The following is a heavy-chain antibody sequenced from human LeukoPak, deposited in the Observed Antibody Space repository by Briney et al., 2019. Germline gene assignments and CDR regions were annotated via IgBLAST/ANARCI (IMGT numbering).Heavy chain of an antibody. CDR1: GGSFSGYY. J-gene: IGHJ5*02. CDR3: ATAPGVCGGDCHMNWFDP. V-gene: IGHV4-34*01. D-gene: IGHD2-21*02. CDR2: INHSGST. Sequence: SETLSLTCAVYGGSFSGYYWSWIRQPPGKGREWIGEINHSGSTNYNPSLKSRVTISVDTSKNQFSLKLSSVTAADTAVYYCATAPGVCGGDCHMNWFDPWGQGTLVTVSS.